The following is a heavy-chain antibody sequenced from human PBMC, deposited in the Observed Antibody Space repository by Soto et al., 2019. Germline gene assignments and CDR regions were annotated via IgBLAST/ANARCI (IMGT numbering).Heavy chain of an antibody. J-gene: IGHJ6*02. CDR3: ARDHGVLRFFNYGMDV. V-gene: IGHV3-30-3*01. Sequence: GGSLRLSCAASGFTFSSYAMHWVRQAPGKGLEWVAVISYDGSNKYYADSVKGRFTISRDNSKNTLYLQMNSLRAEDTAVYYCARDHGVLRFFNYGMDVWGQGTTVTVSS. D-gene: IGHD3-3*01. CDR1: GFTFSSYA. CDR2: ISYDGSNK.